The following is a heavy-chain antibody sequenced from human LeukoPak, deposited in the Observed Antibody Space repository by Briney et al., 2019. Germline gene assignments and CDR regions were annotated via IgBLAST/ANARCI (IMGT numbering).Heavy chain of an antibody. CDR1: GFTFDDYG. CDR2: INWNGGST. V-gene: IGHV3-20*04. J-gene: IGHJ4*02. D-gene: IGHD3-22*01. Sequence: PGGSLRLSCAASGFTFDDYGMSWVRQAPGKGLEWVSGINWNGGSTGYADSVKGRSTISRDNAKNTLYLQMNSLRAEDTAVFYCARGEQYYDRSDYTPLWDSWGQGTLVTVSS. CDR3: ARGEQYYDRSDYTPLWDS.